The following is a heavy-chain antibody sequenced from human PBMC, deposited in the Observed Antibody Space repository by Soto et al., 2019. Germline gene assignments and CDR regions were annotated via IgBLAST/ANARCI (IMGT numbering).Heavy chain of an antibody. CDR1: GFTFSNYG. CDR3: ARGGAARPDY. V-gene: IGHV3-48*02. D-gene: IGHD6-6*01. J-gene: IGHJ4*02. Sequence: EVQLVESGGGLVQRGGSLRLSCAVSGFTFSNYGLNWVRQAPGKGLAWVSYISSSGSTIQYADSVKGRFTISRDNAKNSLHLQMNSLRDEDTAVYYCARGGAARPDYWGQGTLVTVSS. CDR2: ISSSGSTI.